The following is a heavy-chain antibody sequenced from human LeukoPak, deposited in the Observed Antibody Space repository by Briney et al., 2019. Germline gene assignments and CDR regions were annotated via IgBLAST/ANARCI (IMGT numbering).Heavy chain of an antibody. D-gene: IGHD3-22*01. V-gene: IGHV1-2*02. CDR2: INPNSGGT. CDR1: GYTFTGYY. CDR3: ARFGVVVHPYYFDY. J-gene: IGHJ4*02. Sequence: ASVKVSCKASGYTFTGYYMHWVRPAPGQGLEWMGWINPNSGGTNYAQKFQGRVTMTRDTSISTAYMELSRLRSDDTAVYYCARFGVVVHPYYFDYWGQGTLVTVSS.